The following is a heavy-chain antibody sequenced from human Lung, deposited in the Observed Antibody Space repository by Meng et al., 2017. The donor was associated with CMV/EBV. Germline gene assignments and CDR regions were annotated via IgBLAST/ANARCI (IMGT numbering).Heavy chain of an antibody. CDR2: IYSGGST. CDR3: ARGSSREIWTQSVDY. V-gene: IGHV3-66*02. CDR1: GFTVSSNY. J-gene: IGHJ4*02. Sequence: GGSLRLSCAASGFTVSSNYMSWVRQAPGKGLEWVSVIYSGGSTYYADSVKGRFTISRDNSKSTLYLQMNSLRAEDTAVYYCARGSSREIWTQSVDYWGQGTXVTVSS. D-gene: IGHD2-2*01.